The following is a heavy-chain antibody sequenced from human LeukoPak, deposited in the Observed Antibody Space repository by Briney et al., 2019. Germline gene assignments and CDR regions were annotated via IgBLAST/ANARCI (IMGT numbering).Heavy chain of an antibody. CDR2: IYYTGST. D-gene: IGHD3-10*01. Sequence: SETLSLTCTVSGGSISSSSYYWGWIRQPPGKGLEWIGSIYYTGSTYYKPSLKSRVTISIDTSKNQFSLKLSSVTAADTAVYYCARDNTMVRGVIDYWGQGTLVTVSS. J-gene: IGHJ4*02. V-gene: IGHV4-39*02. CDR3: ARDNTMVRGVIDY. CDR1: GGSISSSSYY.